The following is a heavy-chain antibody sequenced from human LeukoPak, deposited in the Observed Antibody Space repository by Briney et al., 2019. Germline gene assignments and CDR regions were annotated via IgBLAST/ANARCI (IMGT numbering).Heavy chain of an antibody. CDR2: ISGSGGST. CDR3: AKASTMVRGVKGYWFDP. J-gene: IGHJ5*02. Sequence: XSYAMSWVRQXPGXXLEWVSAISGSGGSTYYADSVKGRFTISRDNSKNTLYLQMNSLRAEDTAVYYCAKASTMVRGVKGYWFDPWGQGTLVTVSS. V-gene: IGHV3-23*01. CDR1: XSYA. D-gene: IGHD3-10*01.